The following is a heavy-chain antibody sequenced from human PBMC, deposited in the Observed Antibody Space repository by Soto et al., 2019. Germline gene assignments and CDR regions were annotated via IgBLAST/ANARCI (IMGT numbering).Heavy chain of an antibody. CDR1: GFTFGDYA. Sequence: PGGSLRLSCTASGFTFGDYAVSWVRQAPGKGLEWVGFIRSKAYGGTTEYAASVKGRFTISRDDSKSIAYLQMNSLKTEDTAVYYCTVGGQWLKQDYWGQGTLVTVSS. D-gene: IGHD6-19*01. J-gene: IGHJ4*02. V-gene: IGHV3-49*04. CDR2: IRSKAYGGTT. CDR3: TVGGQWLKQDY.